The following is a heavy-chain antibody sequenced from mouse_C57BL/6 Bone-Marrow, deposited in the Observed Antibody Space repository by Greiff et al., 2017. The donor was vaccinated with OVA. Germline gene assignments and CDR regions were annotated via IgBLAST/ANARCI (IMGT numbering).Heavy chain of an antibody. J-gene: IGHJ2*01. CDR3: ARDQGGNCLCDY. CDR2: ISDGGSYT. CDR1: GFTFSSYA. Sequence: EVKLMESGGGLVKPGGSLKLSCAASGFTFSSYAMSWVRQTPEKRLEWVATISDGGSYTYYPDNVKGRFTISRDNAKNNLYLQMSHLKSEATAMYYCARDQGGNCLCDYWGQGTTLTVSS. V-gene: IGHV5-4*03. D-gene: IGHD2-1*01.